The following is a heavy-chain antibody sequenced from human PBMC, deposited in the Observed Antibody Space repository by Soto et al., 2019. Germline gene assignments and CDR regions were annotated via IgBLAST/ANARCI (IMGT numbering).Heavy chain of an antibody. D-gene: IGHD1-26*01. V-gene: IGHV3-33*01. J-gene: IGHJ5*02. CDR3: ARDKGTTCLDT. CDR1: GLPFSASG. CDR2: IWSDGSKE. Sequence: QAQLVESGGGVVQPGRSLRLSCAASGLPFSASGMHWVRQAPGKGLEWLAMIWSDGSKEYYADSVKGRFTITRDNSKNMIFLQMDSLKAEYTGVYYCARDKGTTCLDTWGQGNMVTVSS.